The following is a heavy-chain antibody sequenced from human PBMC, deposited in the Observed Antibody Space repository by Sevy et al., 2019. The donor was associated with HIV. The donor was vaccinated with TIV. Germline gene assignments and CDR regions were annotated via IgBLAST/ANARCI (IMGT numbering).Heavy chain of an antibody. D-gene: IGHD6-25*01. J-gene: IGHJ6*02. Sequence: SETLSLICAVYGGSFSGYYWSWIRQPPGKGLEWIGEINHSGSTNYNPSLKSRVTISVDTSKNQFSLKLSSVTAADTAVYYCATCAAREEDYYYGMDVWGQGTTVTVSS. V-gene: IGHV4-34*01. CDR2: INHSGST. CDR1: GGSFSGYY. CDR3: ATCAAREEDYYYGMDV.